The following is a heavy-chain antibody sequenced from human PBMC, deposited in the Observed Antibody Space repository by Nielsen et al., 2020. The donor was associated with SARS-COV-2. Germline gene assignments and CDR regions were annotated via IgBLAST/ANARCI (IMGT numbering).Heavy chain of an antibody. V-gene: IGHV3-9*01. J-gene: IGHJ4*02. Sequence: GGSLRLSCAASKFTFDHYAMHWVRQAPGKGLEWVSGISWNSGNTGYADSVKGRFTISRDNAKNSLYLQMNSLRAEDTAVYYCARELIAYFDYWGQGTLVTVSS. CDR2: ISWNSGNT. CDR1: KFTFDHYA. D-gene: IGHD3-22*01. CDR3: ARELIAYFDY.